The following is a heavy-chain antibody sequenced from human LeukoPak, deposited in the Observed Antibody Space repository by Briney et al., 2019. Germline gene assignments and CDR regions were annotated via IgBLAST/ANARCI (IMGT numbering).Heavy chain of an antibody. CDR3: ARRDKYQLLNFDY. J-gene: IGHJ4*02. Sequence: SETLSLTCAVYGGSFSGYYWSWIRQPPGKGLEWIGEINHSGSTNCNPSLKSRVTISVDTSKNQFSLKLSSVTAADTAVYYCARRDKYQLLNFDYWGQGTLVTVSS. D-gene: IGHD2-2*01. CDR1: GGSFSGYY. V-gene: IGHV4-34*01. CDR2: INHSGST.